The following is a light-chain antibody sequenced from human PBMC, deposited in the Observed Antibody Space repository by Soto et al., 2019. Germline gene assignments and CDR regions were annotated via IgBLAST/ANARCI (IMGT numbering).Light chain of an antibody. Sequence: QSVLTQPASVSGSPGQSITISCTGTSSDVGGYNYVSWYQQHPGKAPKLMIYEVSNRPSGVSNRFSGSKSGNTASLTISGLQAEDESDYYCSSYTSSSTLYVCGTGIKVAVL. CDR1: SSDVGGYNY. CDR2: EVS. J-gene: IGLJ1*01. V-gene: IGLV2-14*01. CDR3: SSYTSSSTLYV.